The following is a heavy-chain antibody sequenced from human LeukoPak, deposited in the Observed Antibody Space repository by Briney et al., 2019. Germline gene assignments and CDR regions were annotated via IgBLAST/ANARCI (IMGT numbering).Heavy chain of an antibody. D-gene: IGHD2-15*01. CDR3: VKDWCYSDI. Sequence: GGSLRLSCSASGFTFSTYAMHWVRQAPGRGLEYVSAISSSGGSTYYVDSVKGRFTISRDNTKNTLYLQMSSLRAEDTAVYYCVKDWCYSDIWGQGTMVTVSS. J-gene: IGHJ3*02. V-gene: IGHV3-64D*09. CDR2: ISSSGGST. CDR1: GFTFSTYA.